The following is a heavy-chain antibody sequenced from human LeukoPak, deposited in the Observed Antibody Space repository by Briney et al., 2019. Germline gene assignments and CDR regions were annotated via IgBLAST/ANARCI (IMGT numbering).Heavy chain of an antibody. Sequence: GGSLRLSCAATGFTFSSYAMHWVRQAPGKGLEWVAVISYDGSNKYYADSVKGRFTISRDNSKNTLYLQMNSLRAEDTAVYYCAREKRDYGGLPLDYWGQGTLVTVSS. J-gene: IGHJ4*02. CDR1: GFTFSSYA. D-gene: IGHD4-23*01. V-gene: IGHV3-30*04. CDR3: AREKRDYGGLPLDY. CDR2: ISYDGSNK.